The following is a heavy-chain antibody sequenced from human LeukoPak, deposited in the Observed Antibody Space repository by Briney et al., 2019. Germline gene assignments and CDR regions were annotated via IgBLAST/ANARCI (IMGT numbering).Heavy chain of an antibody. Sequence: SVKVSCKASGGTFSRYAISWVRQAPGQGLEWMGGIIPLFGTPNYAQKFQGRVTITADESTSTAYMELSSLRSEDTAVYYCARGWLAETTVVTPYNYWGQGTLVTVSS. J-gene: IGHJ4*02. V-gene: IGHV1-69*13. CDR2: IIPLFGTP. CDR3: ARGWLAETTVVTPYNY. D-gene: IGHD4-23*01. CDR1: GGTFSRYA.